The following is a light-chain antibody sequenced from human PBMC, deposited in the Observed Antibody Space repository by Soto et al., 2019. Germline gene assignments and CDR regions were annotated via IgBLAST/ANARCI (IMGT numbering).Light chain of an antibody. Sequence: EIVLTQSPGTLSLSPGERATLSCRASQSVSSSQLAWYQQKPGQAPRLIIYGASSRATGIPEMFSCSGAGTECTRTISRLEPEDVEVYYCQQYDSSPRTFGQGTKVDIK. CDR1: QSVSSSQ. CDR3: QQYDSSPRT. CDR2: GAS. J-gene: IGKJ1*01. V-gene: IGKV3-20*01.